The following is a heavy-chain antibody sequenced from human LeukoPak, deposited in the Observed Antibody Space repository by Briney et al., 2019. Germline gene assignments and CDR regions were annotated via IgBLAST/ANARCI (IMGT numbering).Heavy chain of an antibody. Sequence: SETLSPTCTVSGGSISSGGYYWSWIRQHPGTGLEWIGYIYYSGSTYYNPSLKSRVTISVDTSKNQFSLKLSSVTAADTAVYYCARGLYYDILTGYLSPFDYWGQGTLVTVSS. V-gene: IGHV4-31*03. D-gene: IGHD3-9*01. CDR3: ARGLYYDILTGYLSPFDY. J-gene: IGHJ4*02. CDR1: GGSISSGGYY. CDR2: IYYSGST.